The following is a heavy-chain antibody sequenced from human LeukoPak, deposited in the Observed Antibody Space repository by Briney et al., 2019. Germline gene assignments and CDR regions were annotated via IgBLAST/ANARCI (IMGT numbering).Heavy chain of an antibody. J-gene: IGHJ4*02. CDR2: ISASGST. V-gene: IGHV4-61*02. Sequence: SQTLSLTCTVSGGSISSGSYYWSWIRQPAGKGLEYIGRISASGSTNYNPSLKSRVTISVDKSKNQFSLRLSSVTAADTAVYYCARDSVGATTSWSDYWGQGTLVTVSS. CDR3: ARDSVGATTSWSDY. CDR1: GGSISSGSYY. D-gene: IGHD1-26*01.